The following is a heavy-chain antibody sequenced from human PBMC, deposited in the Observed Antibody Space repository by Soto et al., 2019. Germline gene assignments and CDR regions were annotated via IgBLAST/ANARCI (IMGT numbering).Heavy chain of an antibody. Sequence: ASVKVSCKASGYAFTSYDINWVRQATGQGLEWMGWMNPNSGNTGYAQKFQGRVTMTRNTSISTAYMELSSLRSEDTAVYYCARGRVAARRVYYYYYGMDVWGQGTTVTVSS. CDR3: ARGRVAARRVYYYYYGMDV. V-gene: IGHV1-8*01. CDR2: MNPNSGNT. CDR1: GYAFTSYD. J-gene: IGHJ6*02. D-gene: IGHD6-6*01.